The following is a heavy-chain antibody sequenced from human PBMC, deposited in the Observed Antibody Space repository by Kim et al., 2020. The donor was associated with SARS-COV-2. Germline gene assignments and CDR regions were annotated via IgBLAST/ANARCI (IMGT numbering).Heavy chain of an antibody. Sequence: SETLSLTCTVSGGSISSYYWSWIRQPPGKGLEWIGYIYYSGSTNYNPSLKSRVTISVDTSKNQFSLKLSSVTAADTAVYYCAREVTAARGSYYYYYYMDV. CDR3: AREVTAARGSYYYYYYMDV. CDR2: IYYSGST. CDR1: GGSISSYY. D-gene: IGHD6-6*01. J-gene: IGHJ6*03. V-gene: IGHV4-59*01.